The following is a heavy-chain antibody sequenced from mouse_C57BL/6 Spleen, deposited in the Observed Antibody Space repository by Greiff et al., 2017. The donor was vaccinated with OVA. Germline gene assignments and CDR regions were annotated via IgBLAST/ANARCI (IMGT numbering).Heavy chain of an antibody. CDR1: GFSLTSYA. V-gene: IGHV2-9-1*01. CDR3: ATIYYDYDEAMDY. D-gene: IGHD2-4*01. CDR2: IWTGGGT. J-gene: IGHJ4*01. Sequence: VQRVESGPGLVAPSQSLSITCTVSGFSLTSYAISWVRQPPGKGLEWLGVIWTGGGTNYNSALKSRLSISKDNSKSQVFLKMNSLQTDDTARYYCATIYYDYDEAMDYWGQGTSVTVSS.